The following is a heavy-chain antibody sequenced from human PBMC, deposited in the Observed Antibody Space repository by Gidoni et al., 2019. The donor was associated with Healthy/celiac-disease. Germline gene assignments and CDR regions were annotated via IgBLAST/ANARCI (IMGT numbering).Heavy chain of an antibody. V-gene: IGHV1-2*02. CDR3: ARGKSYGMDV. J-gene: IGHJ6*02. Sequence: VQLVQSGAEAKKPGASVTVSVKAFGSTFTGYYMHWVRQAPGQGLGCVGWISPNRGGTHCAQKFHGRVAMPRDPSISTAYMELSGLCSDDTAVYYCARGKSYGMDVWGQGTTVTVSS. CDR2: ISPNRGGT. CDR1: GSTFTGYY.